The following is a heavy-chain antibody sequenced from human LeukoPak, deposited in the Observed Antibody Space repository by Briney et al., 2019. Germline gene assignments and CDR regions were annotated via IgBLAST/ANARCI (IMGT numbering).Heavy chain of an antibody. CDR3: ARGVVTGILDY. Sequence: ASVKVSCKASGGTFSSYAISWVRQAPGQGLEWMGRIIPIFGTANYAQKFQGGVTITTDESTSTAYMELSSLRSEDTAVYYCARGVVTGILDYWGQGTLVTVSS. CDR1: GGTFSSYA. J-gene: IGHJ4*02. CDR2: IIPIFGTA. V-gene: IGHV1-69*05. D-gene: IGHD1-20*01.